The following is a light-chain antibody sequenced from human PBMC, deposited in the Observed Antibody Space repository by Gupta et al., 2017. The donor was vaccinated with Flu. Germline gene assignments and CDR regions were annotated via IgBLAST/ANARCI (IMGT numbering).Light chain of an antibody. V-gene: IGLV6-57*01. CDR3: QSYEV. Sequence: SLGKTVTISCTRSSDSIASNYVQWYQQRPGTSPTNVIYEDDQRPSGVPDRFSGSIDRSSNSASLTISGLKTEDEADYYCQSYEVFGGGTKLTVL. J-gene: IGLJ2*01. CDR2: EDD. CDR1: SDSIASNY.